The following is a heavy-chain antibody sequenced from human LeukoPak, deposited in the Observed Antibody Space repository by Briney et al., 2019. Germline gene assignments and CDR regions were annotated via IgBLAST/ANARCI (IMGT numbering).Heavy chain of an antibody. CDR1: GFTFSRYW. CDR3: VRETYTGSGSYAV. CDR2: IKYDGSTT. J-gene: IGHJ4*02. V-gene: IGHV3-74*01. Sequence: GGSLRLSCAGSGFTFSRYWMHWVRQAPGKGLVWVSRIKYDGSTTYYADSVKGRFTASRDNAKNTLYLQMNSLRAEDTAVYYCVRETYTGSGSYAVWGQGTLVTVSS. D-gene: IGHD3-10*01.